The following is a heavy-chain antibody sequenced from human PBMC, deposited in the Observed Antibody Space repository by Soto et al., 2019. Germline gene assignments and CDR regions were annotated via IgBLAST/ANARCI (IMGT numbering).Heavy chain of an antibody. CDR2: INPTSGST. CDR3: ARDLAAGDH. CDR1: GYTFTNYY. V-gene: IGHV1-46*01. J-gene: IGHJ4*02. Sequence: QVQLVQSGAEVKKPGASVKVSCKASGYTFTNYYIHWGRQAPGQGLEWMGMINPTSGSTNYAQKFQGRVTLTYDTSTTTAYMELSGLRSEDTAVLYCARDLAAGDHWGQGTLVTVSS. D-gene: IGHD6-13*01.